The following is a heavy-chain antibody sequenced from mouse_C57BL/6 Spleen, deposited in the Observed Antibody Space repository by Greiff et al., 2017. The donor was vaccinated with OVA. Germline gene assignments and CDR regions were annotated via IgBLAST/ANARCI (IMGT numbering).Heavy chain of an antibody. CDR3: ARSFITTVVGYFDV. J-gene: IGHJ1*03. D-gene: IGHD1-1*01. V-gene: IGHV1-26*01. CDR1: GYTFTDYY. Sequence: EVQLQQSGPELVKPGASVKISCKASGYTFTDYYMNWVKQSHGKSLEWIGDINPNNGGTSYNQKFKGKATLTVDKSSSTAYMELRSLTSEDSAVYYCARSFITTVVGYFDVWGTGTTVTVSS. CDR2: INPNNGGT.